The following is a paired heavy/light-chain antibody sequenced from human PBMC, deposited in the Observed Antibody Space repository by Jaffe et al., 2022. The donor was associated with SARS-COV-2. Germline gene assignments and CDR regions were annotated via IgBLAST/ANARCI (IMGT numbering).Heavy chain of an antibody. CDR1: GGSISSYY. Sequence: QVQLQESGPGLVKPSETLSLTCTVSGGSISSYYWSWIRQPPGKGLEWIGYIYYSGSTNYNPSLKSRLTISVDTSKNQFSLKLSSVTAADTAVYYCARDVGYQLLSGAEYYFDYWGQGTLVTVSS. CDR3: ARDVGYQLLSGAEYYFDY. CDR2: IYYSGST. D-gene: IGHD2-2*01. J-gene: IGHJ4*02. V-gene: IGHV4-59*01.
Light chain of an antibody. CDR3: SSYTTSSTLV. Sequence: QSALTQPASVSGSPGQSITISCTGTSSDVGGYNYVSWYQQHPGKAPKLMIYDVSNRPSGVSNRFSGSKSGNTASLTISGLQAEDEADYYCSSYTTSSTLVFGGGTKLTVL. V-gene: IGLV2-14*03. CDR1: SSDVGGYNY. J-gene: IGLJ2*01. CDR2: DVS.